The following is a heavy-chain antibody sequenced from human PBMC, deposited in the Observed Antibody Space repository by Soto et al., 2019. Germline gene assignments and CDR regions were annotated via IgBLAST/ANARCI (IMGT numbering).Heavy chain of an antibody. J-gene: IGHJ4*02. V-gene: IGHV3-48*01. Sequence: EVQLVESGGGLVQPGGSLRLSCAASEFTFSIYSMNWVRQAPGKGVEWVSYISRSSAIMYYADSVKGRFTISRDNAKSSLYLQMNSLRAEDTAVYFCVRGDHSGWYDSGGFHYWGQGTLVTVSS. CDR3: VRGDHSGWYDSGGFHY. D-gene: IGHD6-19*01. CDR2: ISRSSAIM. CDR1: EFTFSIYS.